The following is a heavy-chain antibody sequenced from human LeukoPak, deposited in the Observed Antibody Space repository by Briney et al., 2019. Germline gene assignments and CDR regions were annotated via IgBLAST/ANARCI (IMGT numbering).Heavy chain of an antibody. CDR3: ARDKPIVVVPAALDY. CDR1: GFTFSSYW. CDR2: IKQDGTEK. J-gene: IGHJ4*02. D-gene: IGHD2-2*01. Sequence: PGGSLRLSCAASGFTFSSYWMSWVRQAPGKGLEWVANIKQDGTEKYYVDSVKGRFTISRDNAKNSLYLQMNSLRAEDTAVYYCARDKPIVVVPAALDYWGQGTLVTVSS. V-gene: IGHV3-7*01.